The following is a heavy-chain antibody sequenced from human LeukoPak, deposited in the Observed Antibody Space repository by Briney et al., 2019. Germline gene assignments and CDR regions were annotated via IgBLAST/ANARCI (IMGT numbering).Heavy chain of an antibody. D-gene: IGHD5-24*01. CDR2: ISGSGGST. Sequence: GGSLRLSCAASGFTFSSYGMYWVRQAPGKGLEWVSAISGSGGSTYYADSVKGRFTISRDNSKNTLYPQMNSLRAEDTAVYYCAKDQAGDGYNFPYFDYWGQGTLVTVSS. V-gene: IGHV3-23*01. CDR3: AKDQAGDGYNFPYFDY. CDR1: GFTFSSYG. J-gene: IGHJ4*02.